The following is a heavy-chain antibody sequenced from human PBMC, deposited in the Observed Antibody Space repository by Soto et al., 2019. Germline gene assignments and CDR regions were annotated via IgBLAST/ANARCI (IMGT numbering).Heavy chain of an antibody. V-gene: IGHV3-73*02. D-gene: IGHD3-16*01. CDR1: GFTFSDSA. Sequence: EVQLVESGGGLVQPGGSLRLSCAASGFTFSDSAMHWVRQASGKGLEWIARIRSKANSYLIAYDESVRGRFIISRDDSKNTEYLQMNNLKTEDTAMYYCARGGEMRLNDYWGQGTLVTVS. CDR3: ARGGEMRLNDY. J-gene: IGHJ4*02. CDR2: IRSKANSYLI.